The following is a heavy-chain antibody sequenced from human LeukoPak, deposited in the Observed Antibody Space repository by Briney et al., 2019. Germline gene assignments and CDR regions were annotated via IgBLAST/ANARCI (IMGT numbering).Heavy chain of an antibody. CDR2: VSGYNGNT. V-gene: IGHV1-18*01. J-gene: IGHJ4*02. Sequence: ASVKVSCKASGYTFTSYGISWVRQAPGQGLEWMGWVSGYNGNTNYAQKFQGRVTMTTDTSTSTAHMELRRLRSDDTAVYYCAKCGYDSSGYYYFDYWGQGTLVTVSS. CDR3: AKCGYDSSGYYYFDY. D-gene: IGHD3-22*01. CDR1: GYTFTSYG.